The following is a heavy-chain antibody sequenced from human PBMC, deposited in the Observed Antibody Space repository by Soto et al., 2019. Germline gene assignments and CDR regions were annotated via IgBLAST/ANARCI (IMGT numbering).Heavy chain of an antibody. D-gene: IGHD3-10*01. CDR2: IYHSGST. V-gene: IGHV4-30-2*01. Sequence: SETLSLTCAVSGGSISSGGYSWSWIRQPPGKGLEWIGYIYHSGSTYYNPSLKSRVTISVDRSKNQFSLKLSSVTAADTAVYYCARGWFGELFFAYRGQGTLVPVSS. CDR1: GGSISSGGYS. J-gene: IGHJ4*02. CDR3: ARGWFGELFFAY.